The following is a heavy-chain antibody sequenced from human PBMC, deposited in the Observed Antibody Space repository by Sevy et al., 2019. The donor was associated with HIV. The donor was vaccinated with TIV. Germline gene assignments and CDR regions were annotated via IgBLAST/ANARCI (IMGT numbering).Heavy chain of an antibody. V-gene: IGHV1-58*01. Sequence: ASVKVSCTASGIIFSNSAVQWVRQTRGPRVEWIGWIVVGSGVSNYAQKFQERVTISRDMSTRTAYMELSSLRSEDTAVYYCAAEDMTTFGGPLRVFNMLGQGTVVTVSS. D-gene: IGHD3-16*01. J-gene: IGHJ3*02. CDR3: AAEDMTTFGGPLRVFNM. CDR1: GIIFSNSA. CDR2: IVVGSGVS.